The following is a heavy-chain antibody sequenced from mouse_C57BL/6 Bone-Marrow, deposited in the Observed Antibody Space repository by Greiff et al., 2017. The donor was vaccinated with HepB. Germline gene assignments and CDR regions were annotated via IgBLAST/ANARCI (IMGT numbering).Heavy chain of an antibody. CDR3: ARPDYYGSSLYAMDY. V-gene: IGHV1-50*01. J-gene: IGHJ4*01. CDR1: GYTFTSYW. D-gene: IGHD1-1*01. Sequence: QVQLQQPGAELVKPGASVKLSCKASGYTFTSYWMQWVKQRPGQGLERIGEIDPSDSYTNYNQKFKGKATLTVDTSSSTAYMQLSSLTSEDSAVYYCARPDYYGSSLYAMDYWGQGTSVTVSS. CDR2: IDPSDSYT.